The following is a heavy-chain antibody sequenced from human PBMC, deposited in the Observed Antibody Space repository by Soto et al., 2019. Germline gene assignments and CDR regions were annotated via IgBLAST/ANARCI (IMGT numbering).Heavy chain of an antibody. CDR2: ISGSGGST. D-gene: IGHD2-15*01. CDR1: GFTFSSYA. Sequence: EVQLLESGGGLVQPGGSLRLSCAASGFTFSSYAMSWVRQAPGKGLEWVSAISGSGGSTYYADSVKGRFTISRDNSKNPLYLQMNSLRAEDTAVYYCAKDFSPYIVGNWFDPWGQGTLVTVSS. CDR3: AKDFSPYIVGNWFDP. J-gene: IGHJ5*02. V-gene: IGHV3-23*01.